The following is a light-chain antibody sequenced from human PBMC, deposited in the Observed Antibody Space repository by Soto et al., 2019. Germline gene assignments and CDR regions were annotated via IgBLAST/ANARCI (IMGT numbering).Light chain of an antibody. CDR2: DAS. J-gene: IGKJ5*01. CDR3: QQRSNWIT. V-gene: IGKV3-11*01. Sequence: EVVLTQSPVTLSLSPGERATLSCRASQSISTYLAWYQQRPGQPPRLLIYDASNRATGIAARFSGSGSGTDFSLIISSLEPEDAAVYYCQQRSNWITFGQGTRLEN. CDR1: QSISTY.